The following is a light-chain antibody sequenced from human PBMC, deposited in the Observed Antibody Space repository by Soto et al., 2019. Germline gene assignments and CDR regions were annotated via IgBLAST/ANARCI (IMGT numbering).Light chain of an antibody. J-gene: IGKJ2*01. CDR1: QSVSSTY. CDR3: QLDGRSRRYT. CDR2: GAS. Sequence: EIVLTQSPGTLSLSPGERATLSCRASQSVSSTYLAWYQQKPGQAPRLLIHGASSGATGIPDRFSGSGSGTDFTLTISRLEPEDFAVYYCQLDGRSRRYTFGQGTKLEIK. V-gene: IGKV3-20*01.